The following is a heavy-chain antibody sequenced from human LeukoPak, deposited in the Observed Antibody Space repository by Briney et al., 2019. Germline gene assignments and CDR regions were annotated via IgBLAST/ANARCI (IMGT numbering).Heavy chain of an antibody. CDR3: ARDGLRKVAGTIPGDY. Sequence: GGSLRLSCAASGFTFSSYWMSWVRQAPGKGLEWVANIKQDGSEKYYVDSVKGRFTISRDNAKNSLYLQMNSLRAEDTAVYYCARDGLRKVAGTIPGDYLGQGTLVTVSS. CDR2: IKQDGSEK. CDR1: GFTFSSYW. D-gene: IGHD6-19*01. J-gene: IGHJ4*02. V-gene: IGHV3-7*01.